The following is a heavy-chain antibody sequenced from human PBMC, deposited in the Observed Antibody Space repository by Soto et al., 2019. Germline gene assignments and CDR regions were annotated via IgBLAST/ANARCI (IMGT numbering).Heavy chain of an antibody. D-gene: IGHD6-13*01. CDR2: ISANSGNT. CDR3: ARTPLAAAGMGEHFDY. Sequence: QVQLVQSGAEVKKPGASVKVSCKAFGFIFNNYAISWLRQAPGQGLEWMGWISANSGNTNYAQKLQGIVTMTTDTSTSTAYMVLRSLRADDTAVYYGARTPLAAAGMGEHFDYWGQGTLVTVSS. J-gene: IGHJ4*02. CDR1: GFIFNNYA. V-gene: IGHV1-18*04.